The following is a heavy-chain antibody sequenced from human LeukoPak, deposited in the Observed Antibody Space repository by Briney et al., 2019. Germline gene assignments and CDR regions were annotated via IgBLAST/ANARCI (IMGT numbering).Heavy chain of an antibody. J-gene: IGHJ4*02. CDR1: GGSISSSNW. D-gene: IGHD3-3*01. V-gene: IGHV4-4*02. CDR3: ARAAHQYDFWSGYFTWYFDY. CDR2: IYHSGST. Sequence: PSETLSLTCAVSGGSISSSNWWSWVRQPPGKGLEWIGEIYHSGSTNYNPSLKSRVTISVDKSKNQFSLKLSSVTAADTAVYYCARAAHQYDFWSGYFTWYFDYWGQGTLVTVSS.